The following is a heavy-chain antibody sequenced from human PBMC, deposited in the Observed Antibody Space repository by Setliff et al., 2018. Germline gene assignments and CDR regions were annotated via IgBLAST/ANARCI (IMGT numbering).Heavy chain of an antibody. CDR2: ITNSGGTI. CDR1: GFTFSDYY. CDR3: ARDVYDFRTGLADP. Sequence: SLRLSCAASGFTFSDYYMSWIRQAPGKGLEWVSYITNSGGTIYYADSVKGRFTISRDNAKNSLYLQMNSLRAEDTAVYYCARDVYDFRTGLADPWGQGTLVTVSS. V-gene: IGHV3-11*04. D-gene: IGHD3-3*01. J-gene: IGHJ5*02.